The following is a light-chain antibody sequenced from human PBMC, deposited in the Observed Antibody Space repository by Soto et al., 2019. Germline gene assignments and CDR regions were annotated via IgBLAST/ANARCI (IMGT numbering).Light chain of an antibody. CDR2: KAS. CDR1: QSISSW. V-gene: IGKV1-5*03. Sequence: DIQMTQSPSTLSASVGDRVTITCRASQSISSWLAWYQQKPGKAPKLLIYKASSLESGVPSRFSGSGSGTAFTLTISSLQPDDFATYYCQQYNSYSSTFGQGTKVDIK. CDR3: QQYNSYSST. J-gene: IGKJ1*01.